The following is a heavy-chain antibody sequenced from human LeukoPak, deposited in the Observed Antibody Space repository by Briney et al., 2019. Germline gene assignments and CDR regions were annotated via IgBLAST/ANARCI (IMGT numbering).Heavy chain of an antibody. CDR3: ARTPSYDSSGYKYNWFDP. Sequence: ASVKVSCKASGGTFSSYAISWVRQAPGQGLEWMGGIIPIFGTANYAQKFQGRVTITADKSTSTAYMELSSLRSEDTAVYYCARTPSYDSSGYKYNWFDPWGQGTLVTVSS. CDR2: IIPIFGTA. D-gene: IGHD3-22*01. CDR1: GGTFSSYA. V-gene: IGHV1-69*06. J-gene: IGHJ5*02.